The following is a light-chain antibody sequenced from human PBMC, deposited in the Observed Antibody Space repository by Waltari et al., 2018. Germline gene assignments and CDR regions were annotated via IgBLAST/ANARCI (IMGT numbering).Light chain of an antibody. CDR1: RSVSSN. Sequence: EIVMAQSPPTLSVSPGERATLSCRASRSVSSNLAWYQQKRGQAPRLLIYGASTRATGIPARFSGSGSGTEFTLTISSLQSEDFAVYYCQQYNTWPRTFGQGTKLEIK. CDR2: GAS. CDR3: QQYNTWPRT. V-gene: IGKV3-15*01. J-gene: IGKJ2*01.